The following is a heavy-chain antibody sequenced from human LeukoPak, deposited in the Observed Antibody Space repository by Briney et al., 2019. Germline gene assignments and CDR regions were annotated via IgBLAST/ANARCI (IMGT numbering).Heavy chain of an antibody. CDR3: ARDSGTGYYNYYYYMDV. CDR1: GGSISSYH. Sequence: SETLSLTCTVSGGSISSYHWSWIRQPAGKGLEWIGRIYTSGSTNYNPSLKSRVTMSVDASKNQFSLKLSSVTAADTAVYYCARDSGTGYYNYYYYMDVWGKGTTVTVSS. CDR2: IYTSGST. D-gene: IGHD3/OR15-3a*01. J-gene: IGHJ6*03. V-gene: IGHV4-4*07.